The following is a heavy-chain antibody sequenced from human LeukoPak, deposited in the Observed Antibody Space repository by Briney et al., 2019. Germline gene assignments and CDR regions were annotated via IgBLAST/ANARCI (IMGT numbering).Heavy chain of an antibody. CDR2: MNPNTGNT. D-gene: IGHD2-15*01. CDR1: GYTFTSYD. Sequence: AASVKVSCKASGYTFTSYDINWVRQATGQGLEWMGWMNPNTGNTGYAQKFQGRVTITRNTSISTAYMELSSLRSEDTAVYYCASRATPLRGYYYYYYMDVWGKGTTVTVSS. V-gene: IGHV1-8*03. J-gene: IGHJ6*03. CDR3: ASRATPLRGYYYYYYMDV.